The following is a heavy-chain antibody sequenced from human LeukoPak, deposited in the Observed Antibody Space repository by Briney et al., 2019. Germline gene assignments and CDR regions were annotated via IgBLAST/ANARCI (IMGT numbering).Heavy chain of an antibody. CDR1: GFTFNAYA. CDR3: ARDRNSPAKYYFDY. CDR2: VSNDGRDK. V-gene: IGHV3-30*01. J-gene: IGHJ4*02. Sequence: GGSLRLSCAASGFTFNAYAMHWVRQAPRKGLEWVAVVSNDGRDKHYADSVKGRFTISRDNSENTLYLQMNTLRAEDTAVYYCARDRNSPAKYYFDYWGQGTLVTVSS. D-gene: IGHD1-14*01.